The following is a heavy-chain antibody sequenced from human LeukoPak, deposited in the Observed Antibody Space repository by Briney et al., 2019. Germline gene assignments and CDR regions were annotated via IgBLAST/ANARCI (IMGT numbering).Heavy chain of an antibody. CDR2: IQYDGSNK. CDR1: GFTFNNYG. Sequence: GGSLRLSCTASGFTFNNYGMHWVRQAPGKGPEWVAFIQYDGSNKYYGDSVKGRFTISRDNSKNTVYLQMNSLRAEDTAMYYCAKCSDWYFDYWGQGTLVTVSS. J-gene: IGHJ4*02. D-gene: IGHD6-19*01. CDR3: AKCSDWYFDY. V-gene: IGHV3-30*02.